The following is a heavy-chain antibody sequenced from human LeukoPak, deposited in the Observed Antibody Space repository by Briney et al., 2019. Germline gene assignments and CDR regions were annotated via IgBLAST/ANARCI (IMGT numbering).Heavy chain of an antibody. V-gene: IGHV4-39*01. CDR2: IYYSGST. Sequence: SETLSLTCTVSGGSISISSYYWGWIRQPPGKGLEWIGTIYYSGSTYYNPSLKSRVTISVDTSKNQFSLKLSSVTAADTAVYYCARGQPNYYDSSGYLDYWGQGTLVTVSS. CDR1: GGSISISSYY. D-gene: IGHD3-22*01. CDR3: ARGQPNYYDSSGYLDY. J-gene: IGHJ4*02.